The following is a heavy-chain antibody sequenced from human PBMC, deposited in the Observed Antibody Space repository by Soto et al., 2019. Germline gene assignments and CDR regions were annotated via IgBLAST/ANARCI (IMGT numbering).Heavy chain of an antibody. CDR2: IIPILGIA. J-gene: IGHJ4*02. Sequence: QVQLVQSGAEVKKPGSSVKVSCKASGGTFSSYTISWVRQAPGQGLEWMGRIIPILGIANYAQKFQGRVTIAADKSTSTADRELSSLRSEDTAVYYCARASMFAIPNFDYWGQGTLVTVSS. CDR1: GGTFSSYT. D-gene: IGHD3-10*02. V-gene: IGHV1-69*02. CDR3: ARASMFAIPNFDY.